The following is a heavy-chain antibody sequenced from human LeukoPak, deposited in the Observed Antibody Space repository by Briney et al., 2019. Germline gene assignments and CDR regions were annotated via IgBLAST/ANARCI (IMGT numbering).Heavy chain of an antibody. Sequence: PGGSLRLSCAASGFTFSSYSMNWVRQAPGKGLEWVSSISSSSSYIYYADSVKGRFTISRDNAKNSLYLQMNSLRAEDTAVYYCASTLHVVVPAAIGYLDYWGQGTLVTVSS. CDR3: ASTLHVVVPAAIGYLDY. V-gene: IGHV3-21*01. CDR1: GFTFSSYS. D-gene: IGHD2-2*02. CDR2: ISSSSSYI. J-gene: IGHJ4*02.